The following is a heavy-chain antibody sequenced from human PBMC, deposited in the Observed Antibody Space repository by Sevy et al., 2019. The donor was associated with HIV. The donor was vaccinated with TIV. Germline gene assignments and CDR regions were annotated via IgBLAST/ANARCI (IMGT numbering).Heavy chain of an antibody. CDR2: ITDSGGTT. V-gene: IGHV3-23*01. J-gene: IGHJ4*02. CDR3: AKDSGWTHVY. Sequence: GGSLRLSCADSGFTFSSYGMSWVRQAPGKGLEWVAGITDSGGTTYYADSVKGRFTISRDNSKNTLSLQMNSLRAEDTAIYYCAKDSGWTHVYWGQGTLVTVSS. CDR1: GFTFSSYG. D-gene: IGHD6-19*01.